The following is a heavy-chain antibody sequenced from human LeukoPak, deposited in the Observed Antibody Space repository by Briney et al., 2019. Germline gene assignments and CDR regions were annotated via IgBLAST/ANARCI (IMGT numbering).Heavy chain of an antibody. V-gene: IGHV4-39*01. CDR3: ARHGNWEPFDY. CDR2: VYYSGST. CDR1: GASIRSSDYY. J-gene: IGHJ4*02. D-gene: IGHD1-1*01. Sequence: PSGTLSLTCVLSGASIRSSDYYWAWIRQPPGKGLEWIGTVYYSGSTYYDPSLKSRVTISVDTSKNSFSLNVTSLTAADTAVYYCARHGNWEPFDYWGQGSLVTVSS.